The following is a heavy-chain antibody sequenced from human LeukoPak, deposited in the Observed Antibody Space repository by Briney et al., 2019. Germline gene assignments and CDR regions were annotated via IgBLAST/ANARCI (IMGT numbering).Heavy chain of an antibody. CDR1: GYTFTSYG. V-gene: IGHV1-18*01. D-gene: IGHD3-10*01. Sequence: ASVKVSCKASGYTFTSYGISWVRQAPGQGLEWMGWISAYNGNTNYAQKLQGRVTMTTDTSTSTAYMELRSLRSDDTAVYYCARDQAMVRGVIITGDAFDIWGQGTMVIVSS. CDR2: ISAYNGNT. J-gene: IGHJ3*02. CDR3: ARDQAMVRGVIITGDAFDI.